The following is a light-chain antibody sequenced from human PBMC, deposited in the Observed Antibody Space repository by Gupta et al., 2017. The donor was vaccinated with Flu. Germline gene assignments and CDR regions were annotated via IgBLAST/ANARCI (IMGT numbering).Light chain of an antibody. Sequence: MTDSELSMRVTPGEPASISCRSSQGLLHSNGYNYLDWYLQKPGQSPQLLIYLGSNRSSRVPDRFSGSGSGTDFTLKISRVEAEDVGVYYCMQSLQAPWTFGQGTKLEIK. V-gene: IGKV2-28*01. CDR2: LGS. J-gene: IGKJ2*02. CDR1: QGLLHSNGYNY. CDR3: MQSLQAPWT.